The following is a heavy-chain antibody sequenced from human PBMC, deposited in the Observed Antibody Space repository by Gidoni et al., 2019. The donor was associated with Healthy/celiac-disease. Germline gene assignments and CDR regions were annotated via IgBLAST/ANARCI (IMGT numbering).Heavy chain of an antibody. V-gene: IGHV1-69*04. J-gene: IGHJ4*02. CDR3: ASDGEGNEVYCSGGSCYPNPIDY. D-gene: IGHD2-15*01. CDR1: RGTFSSDA. Sequence: QVQLVQSGAEVKKPGSSAKVSCEASRGTFSSDAIIWVRQAHGQGLEWMGRIIPILGIANYAQKFQGRVTITADKSTSTAYMELSSLRSEDTAVYYCASDGEGNEVYCSGGSCYPNPIDYWGQGTLVTVSS. CDR2: IIPILGIA.